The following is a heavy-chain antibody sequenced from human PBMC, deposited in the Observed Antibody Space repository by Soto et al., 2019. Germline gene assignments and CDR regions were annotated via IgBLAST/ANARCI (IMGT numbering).Heavy chain of an antibody. CDR2: ISYDGSNK. J-gene: IGHJ4*02. Sequence: GGCLRLSCAGSGFTFSSYCMHGVRQAPGKGLEWVAVISYDGSNKYYADSVKGRFTISRDNSKNTLYLQMNSLRAEDTAVYYCAPSGYVYWGQGTLVTVSS. V-gene: IGHV3-30*03. D-gene: IGHD5-12*01. CDR3: APSGYVY. CDR1: GFTFSSYC.